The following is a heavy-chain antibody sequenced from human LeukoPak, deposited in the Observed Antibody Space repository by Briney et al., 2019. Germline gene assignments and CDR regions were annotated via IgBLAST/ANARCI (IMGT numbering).Heavy chain of an antibody. J-gene: IGHJ4*02. CDR2: ISSSSSYI. V-gene: IGHV3-21*04. CDR3: ARGGYSYGWGYFDY. Sequence: GGSLRLSCAASGFTFSSYSMNWVRQAPGKGLEWVSSISSSSSYIYYADSVKGRFTISRDNAKNSLYLQMNSLRAEDTAVYYCARGGYSYGWGYFDYWGQGTLVTVSS. D-gene: IGHD5-18*01. CDR1: GFTFSSYS.